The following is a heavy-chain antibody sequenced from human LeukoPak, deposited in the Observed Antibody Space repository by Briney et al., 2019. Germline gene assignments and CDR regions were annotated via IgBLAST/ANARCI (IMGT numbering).Heavy chain of an antibody. D-gene: IGHD2-2*02. Sequence: SETLSLTCTVSGGSISSSSYYWGWIRQPPGKGLEWIGSIYYSGSTYYNPSLKSRVTISVDTSKNQFSLKLSSVTASDTPVYYCARTVVPAAIPLYYYYYMDVWGKGTTVTVSS. V-gene: IGHV4-39*01. CDR3: ARTVVPAAIPLYYYYYMDV. CDR2: IYYSGST. CDR1: GGSISSSSYY. J-gene: IGHJ6*03.